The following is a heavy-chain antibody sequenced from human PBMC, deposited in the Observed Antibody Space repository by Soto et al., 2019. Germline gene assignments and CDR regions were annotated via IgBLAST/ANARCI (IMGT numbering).Heavy chain of an antibody. V-gene: IGHV3-23*01. Sequence: HPGGSLRLSCAASGFTFGSYAMSWVRQAPGKGLEWVSTISGRSFSTYYAETVMGRFTISRDNSKYTLYLRMNSLIAEDTAVYYCAKMATGSFDPWGQVTLVTVSS. CDR2: ISGRSFST. CDR3: AKMATGSFDP. CDR1: GFTFGSYA. J-gene: IGHJ5*02.